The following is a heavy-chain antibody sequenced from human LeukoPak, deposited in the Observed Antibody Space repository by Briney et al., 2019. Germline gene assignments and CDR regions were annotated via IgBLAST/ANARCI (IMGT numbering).Heavy chain of an antibody. CDR2: IYTSGST. J-gene: IGHJ3*02. D-gene: IGHD2-8*01. CDR3: ARKTKGDDALDI. V-gene: IGHV4-61*02. CDR1: GGSISSGSYY. Sequence: SETLSLTCTVSGGSISSGSYYWSWIRQPAGKGQEWIGRIYTSGSTNYNPSLKSRVTISVDTSKNQFSLKLSSVTAADTAVYYCARKTKGDDALDIWGQGTMVTVSS.